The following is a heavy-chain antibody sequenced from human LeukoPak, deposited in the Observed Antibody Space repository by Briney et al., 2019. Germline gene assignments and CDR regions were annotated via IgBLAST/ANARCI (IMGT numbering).Heavy chain of an antibody. CDR2: INHSGST. Sequence: PGGSLRLSCAASGFTFSSYWMSWVRQAPGKGLEWIGEINHSGSTNYNPSLKSRVTISVDTSKNQFSLKLSSVTAADTAVYYCARDLIADYVWGSYRYSDAFDIWGQGTMVTVSS. D-gene: IGHD3-16*02. V-gene: IGHV4-34*01. CDR3: ARDLIADYVWGSYRYSDAFDI. CDR1: GFTFSSYW. J-gene: IGHJ3*02.